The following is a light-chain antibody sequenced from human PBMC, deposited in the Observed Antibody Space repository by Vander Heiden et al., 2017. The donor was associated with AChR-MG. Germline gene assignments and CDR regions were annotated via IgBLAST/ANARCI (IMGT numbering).Light chain of an antibody. Sequence: SHELTQPPSVSVSPGQTASITCPGDKLGDKYACWYQQKPGQSPVLVIYQDSKRPSGIPGRFSGSNSGNTATLTISGTQAMDEADYYCQAWDSSTVVFGGGTKLTVL. J-gene: IGLJ2*01. CDR3: QAWDSSTVV. CDR1: KLGDKY. CDR2: QDS. V-gene: IGLV3-1*01.